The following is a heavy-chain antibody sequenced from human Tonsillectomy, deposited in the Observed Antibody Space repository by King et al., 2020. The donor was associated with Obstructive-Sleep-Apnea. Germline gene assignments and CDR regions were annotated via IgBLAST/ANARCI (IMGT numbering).Heavy chain of an antibody. J-gene: IGHJ1*01. CDR1: GFSFDDYT. CDR2: ITWDGGST. V-gene: IGHV3-43*01. Sequence: EVQLVESGGVVVQPGGSLKLSCAASGFSFDDYTMHWVRQAPGKGLEWVSLITWDGGSTFYADSVKGRFTISRDNSKNSLYLQMNSLRTDDTAFYFCAKEYPVPPKYFHHWGQGTLVTVSS. CDR3: AKEYPVPPKYFHH.